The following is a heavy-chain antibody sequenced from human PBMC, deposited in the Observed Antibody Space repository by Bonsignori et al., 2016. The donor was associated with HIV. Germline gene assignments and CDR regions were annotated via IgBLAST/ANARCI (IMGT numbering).Heavy chain of an antibody. V-gene: IGHV4-39*02. CDR3: ASHTATYTRFNQLYYMDV. CDR2: IDDRGST. CDR1: GGSISSSDYY. J-gene: IGHJ6*03. Sequence: QLHLRESGPGLVKPSETLSLTCTVSGGSISSSDYYWAWIRQPPGKGLEWIGSIDDRGSTYSNPSLKSRVTLSVDTSKSHFSLKLSSVTAADTAVYYCASHTATYTRFNQLYYMDVWGNGTTVTV. D-gene: IGHD3-16*01.